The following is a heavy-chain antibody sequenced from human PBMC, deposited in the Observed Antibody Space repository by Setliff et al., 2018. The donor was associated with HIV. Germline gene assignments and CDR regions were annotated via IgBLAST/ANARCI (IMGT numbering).Heavy chain of an antibody. CDR3: ARTLYDDYALDY. CDR2: IFYSGTT. CDR1: GVSINSNRYY. Sequence: SETLSLTCTVSGVSINSNRYYWGWIRQPPGKGLEWIGSIFYSGTTHYNASLQSRVTISEDTSRNQFSLSLKSVTAADTAAYYCARTLYDDYALDYWGQGALVTVSS. V-gene: IGHV4-39*07. D-gene: IGHD4-17*01. J-gene: IGHJ4*02.